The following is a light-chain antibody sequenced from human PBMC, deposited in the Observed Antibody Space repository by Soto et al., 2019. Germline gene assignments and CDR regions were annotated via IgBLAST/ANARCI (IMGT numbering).Light chain of an antibody. V-gene: IGLV2-23*01. CDR2: EDN. CDR1: SSDVGSYKL. CDR3: CSYAGSTTYVV. J-gene: IGLJ2*01. Sequence: QSALTQPASVSGSPGQSITISCTGTSSDVGSYKLVSWYQQHPGKAPKLMIYEDNKRPSGVSNRFSGSKSGNTASLTISGPQAEDEADYYCCSYAGSTTYVVFGGGTKLTVL.